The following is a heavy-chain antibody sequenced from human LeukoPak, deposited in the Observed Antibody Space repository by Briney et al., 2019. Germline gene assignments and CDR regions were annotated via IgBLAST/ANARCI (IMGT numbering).Heavy chain of an antibody. D-gene: IGHD1-26*01. CDR1: GGSISSYY. J-gene: IGHJ5*02. V-gene: IGHV4-4*07. CDR3: TRSREGWFDP. CDR2: IYTSGST. Sequence: SETLSLTCTVSGGSISSYYGSWIRQPAGKGLEWIGRIYTSGSTNYNPSLKSRVSMSVDTSKNLFSLKLTSVTAADTAVYYCTRSREGWFDPWGQGTLVTVSS.